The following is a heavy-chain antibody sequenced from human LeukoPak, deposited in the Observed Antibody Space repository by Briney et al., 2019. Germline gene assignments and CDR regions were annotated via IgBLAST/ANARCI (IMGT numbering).Heavy chain of an antibody. CDR3: ARLGAYSIPAYGSGWGIPFDY. V-gene: IGHV1-3*04. CDR1: GYTFTSNA. J-gene: IGHJ4*02. CDR2: INTGNGNT. Sequence: ASVKVSCKASGYTFTSNAMHWVRQAPGQRLEWMGWINTGNGNTKYSQKFQGRVTITRDTSASTVFMELSSLRSEDTAVYYCARLGAYSIPAYGSGWGIPFDYWGQGTLVTVSS. D-gene: IGHD2-15*01.